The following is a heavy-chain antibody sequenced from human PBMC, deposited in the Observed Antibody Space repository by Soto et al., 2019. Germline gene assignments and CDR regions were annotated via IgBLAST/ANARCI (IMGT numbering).Heavy chain of an antibody. CDR1: GFTFSSNW. CDR2: IRQDGSEK. CDR3: ARSVYTYGTYLVDF. D-gene: IGHD5-18*01. J-gene: IGHJ4*02. Sequence: PGGSLRLSCVGSGFTFSSNWMTWVRQAPGKGLEWVGNIRQDGSEKNYVDSVKGRFTISRDNAKNSLYLQMNSLRVDDTAVYYCARSVYTYGTYLVDFWGQGTRVTVSS. V-gene: IGHV3-7*02.